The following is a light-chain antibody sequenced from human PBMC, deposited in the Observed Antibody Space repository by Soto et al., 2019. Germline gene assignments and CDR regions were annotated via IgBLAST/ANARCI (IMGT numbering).Light chain of an antibody. CDR2: GAT. CDR1: QSVNSNY. J-gene: IGKJ1*01. CDR3: QQYGISPRT. V-gene: IGKV3-20*01. Sequence: EIVLTQSPGTLSLSPGERATLSCRASQSVNSNYLAWFRQKPGQAPRLLIHGATSRATGIPDRISGSGSGTDFTLTISRLEPEDFAVYYCQQYGISPRTFGQGTKVEMK.